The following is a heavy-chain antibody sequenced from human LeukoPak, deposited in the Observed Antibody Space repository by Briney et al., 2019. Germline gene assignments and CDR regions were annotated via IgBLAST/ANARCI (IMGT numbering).Heavy chain of an antibody. D-gene: IGHD3-10*01. CDR1: GFTFDDYA. V-gene: IGHV3-9*01. CDR2: ISWNSGSI. CDR3: AKDANYYGSGSPDY. Sequence: GGSLRLSCAASGFTFDDYAMHWVRQAPGKGLEWVSGISWNSGSIGYADSVKGRFTISRDNAKNSLYLQMNSLRAEDTALYYCAKDANYYGSGSPDYWGQGTLVTVSS. J-gene: IGHJ4*02.